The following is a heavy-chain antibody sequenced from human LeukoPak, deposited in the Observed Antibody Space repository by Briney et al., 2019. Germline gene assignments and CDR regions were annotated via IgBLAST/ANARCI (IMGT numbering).Heavy chain of an antibody. CDR3: ASGRGSGNDLDC. CDR1: GFTFNSYS. Sequence: GGSLRLSCAASGFTFNSYSMNWVRQAPGKGLEWVSSISSSSHYIHYADSVKGRFTISRDNAKNSLYLQMNSLRAEDTAVYYCASGRGSGNDLDCWGQGTLVTVSS. D-gene: IGHD3-16*01. V-gene: IGHV3-21*01. CDR2: ISSSSHYI. J-gene: IGHJ4*02.